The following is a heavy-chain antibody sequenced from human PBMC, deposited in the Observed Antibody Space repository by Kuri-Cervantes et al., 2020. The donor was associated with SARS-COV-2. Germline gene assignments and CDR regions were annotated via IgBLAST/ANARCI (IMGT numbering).Heavy chain of an antibody. CDR1: GFTLSSTA. CDR2: LSGSGVST. D-gene: IGHD3-22*01. CDR3: AKDWASRGYYLIDH. Sequence: GGSLRLSCAASGFTLSSTAMSWVRQAPGTGMERVSGLSGSGVSTYYAESVKGRFTISRDNSKNTLYLQMNSLRAEDTAVYYCAKDWASRGYYLIDHWGQGTLVTVSS. J-gene: IGHJ4*02. V-gene: IGHV3-23*01.